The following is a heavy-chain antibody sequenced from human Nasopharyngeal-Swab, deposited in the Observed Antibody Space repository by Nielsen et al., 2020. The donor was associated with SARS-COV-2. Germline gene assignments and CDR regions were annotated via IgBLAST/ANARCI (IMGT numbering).Heavy chain of an antibody. D-gene: IGHD3-10*01. CDR3: AKDSYYGSGSYPDY. J-gene: IGHJ4*02. Sequence: GESLKISCAASGFTFSSYAMSWVRQAPGKGLEWVSAISGSGGSTYYADSVKGRFTISRDNSKNTLYLQMNSLRAEDTAVYYCAKDSYYGSGSYPDYWGQGTLVTVSS. V-gene: IGHV3-23*01. CDR1: GFTFSSYA. CDR2: ISGSGGST.